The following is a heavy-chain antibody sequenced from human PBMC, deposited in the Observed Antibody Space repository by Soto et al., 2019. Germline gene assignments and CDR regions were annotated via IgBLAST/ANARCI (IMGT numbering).Heavy chain of an antibody. CDR2: FDPEDGET. V-gene: IGHV1-24*01. CDR3: ATDHYGSGSYYYGMDV. J-gene: IGHJ6*02. CDR1: GYTLTELS. Sequence: ASVKVSCKVSGYTLTELSMHWVRQAPGKGLEWMGGFDPEDGETIYAQKFQGRVTMTEDTSTDTAYMELSSLRSEDTAVYYCATDHYGSGSYYYGMDVWGQGTTVTVSS. D-gene: IGHD3-10*01.